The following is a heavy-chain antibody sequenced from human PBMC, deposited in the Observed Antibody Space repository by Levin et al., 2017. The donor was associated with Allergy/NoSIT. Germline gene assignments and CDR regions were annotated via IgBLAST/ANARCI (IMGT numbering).Heavy chain of an antibody. J-gene: IGHJ4*02. V-gene: IGHV3-48*01. Sequence: QTGGSLRLSCAASGFTFSSYGMNWVRQAPGKGLEWVSYISSSSSTIYYADSVEGRFTISRDNAKNSLYLQMNSLRAEDTAVYYCARAGWGVVVPAAPEDYWGQGTLVTVSS. CDR2: ISSSSSTI. CDR3: ARAGWGVVVPAAPEDY. CDR1: GFTFSSYG. D-gene: IGHD2-2*01.